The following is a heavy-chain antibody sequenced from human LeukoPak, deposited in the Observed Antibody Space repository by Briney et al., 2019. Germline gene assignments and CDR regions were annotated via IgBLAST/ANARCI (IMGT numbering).Heavy chain of an antibody. D-gene: IGHD3-3*02. CDR1: GFTFSSYA. J-gene: IGHJ4*02. CDR3: ARGALLAVEYYFDY. V-gene: IGHV3-30-3*01. CDR2: ISYDGSNK. Sequence: SLRXSCXASGFTFSSYAMHWVRQAPGKGLEWVAVISYDGSNKYYADSVKGRFTISRDNSKNTLYLQMNSLRAEDTAVYYCARGALLAVEYYFDYWGQGTLVTVSS.